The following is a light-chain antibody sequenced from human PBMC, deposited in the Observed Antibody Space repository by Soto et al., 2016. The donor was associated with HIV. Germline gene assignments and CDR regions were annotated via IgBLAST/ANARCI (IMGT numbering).Light chain of an antibody. Sequence: DIQMTQSPSSLSASVGDRITITCQASQDISNYIKWFQQKPGKAPKLLIYDASTLETGVPSRFSGSGSGTDFTFTISSLQPEDFATYYCQQFDNLPFTFGGGSKVEIK. CDR2: DAS. CDR1: QDISNY. CDR3: QQFDNLPFT. J-gene: IGKJ4*01. V-gene: IGKV1-33*01.